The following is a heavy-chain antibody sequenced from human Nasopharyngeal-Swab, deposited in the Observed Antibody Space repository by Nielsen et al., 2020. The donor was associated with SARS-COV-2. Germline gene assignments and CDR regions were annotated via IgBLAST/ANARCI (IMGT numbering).Heavy chain of an antibody. D-gene: IGHD3-3*01. CDR3: ARGARITIFGVVSQLDV. V-gene: IGHV4-31*02. J-gene: IGHJ6*02. CDR2: IYYSGST. Sequence: RQAPGKGLEWIGYIYYSGSTYYNPSLKSRVTISVDTSKNQFSLKLSSVTAADTAAYYCARGARITIFGVVSQLDVWGQGTTVTVSS.